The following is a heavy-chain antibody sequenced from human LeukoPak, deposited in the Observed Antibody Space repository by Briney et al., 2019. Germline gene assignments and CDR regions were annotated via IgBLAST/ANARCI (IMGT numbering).Heavy chain of an antibody. V-gene: IGHV3-30*18. CDR2: ISYDGSNK. J-gene: IGHJ4*02. CDR1: GSTFSSYG. D-gene: IGHD3-10*01. Sequence: GGSLRLSCAASGSTFSSYGMHWVRQAPGKGLEWVAVISYDGSNKYYADSVKGRFTISRDNSKNTLYLQMNSLRAEDTAVYYCAKGARGSGSYFDYWGQGTLVTVSS. CDR3: AKGARGSGSYFDY.